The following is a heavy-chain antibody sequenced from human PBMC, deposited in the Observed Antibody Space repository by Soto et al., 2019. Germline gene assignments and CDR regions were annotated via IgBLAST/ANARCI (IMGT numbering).Heavy chain of an antibody. Sequence: ASVKVSCKASGFSFTGYYIHWLRQAPGQGLEWMGWINAHSGGTEYAQKFQGRVTLTRDTSIATAYLTLTSLTSDDTALYYCAKDLTRQLSYWLDPWGQGTQVTVSS. CDR3: AKDLTRQLSYWLDP. CDR1: GFSFTGYY. V-gene: IGHV1-2*02. CDR2: INAHSGGT. J-gene: IGHJ5*02. D-gene: IGHD6-6*01.